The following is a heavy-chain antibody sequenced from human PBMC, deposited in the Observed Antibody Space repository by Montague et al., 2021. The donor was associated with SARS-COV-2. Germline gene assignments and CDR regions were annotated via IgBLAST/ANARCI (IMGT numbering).Heavy chain of an antibody. V-gene: IGHV3-7*01. J-gene: IGHJ6*02. CDR2: IKQDGSEK. D-gene: IGHD3-10*01. Sequence: SLRLSCAASGFTFSSYWMSWVRQAPGKGLEWVANIKQDGSEKYYVDSVKGRFTISRDNSKNTLYLQMNSLRAEDTAVYYCARGGLGMVRGVIYYYGMDVWGQGTTVTVSS. CDR1: GFTFSSYW. CDR3: ARGGLGMVRGVIYYYGMDV.